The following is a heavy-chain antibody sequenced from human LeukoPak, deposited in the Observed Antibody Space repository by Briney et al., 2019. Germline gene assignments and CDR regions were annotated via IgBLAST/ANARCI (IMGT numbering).Heavy chain of an antibody. Sequence: GGSLRLSCVTSRFTFGTYGMHWVRQAPGKGLEWVAFILSDGSDQYYADFVKGRFTISRDNSAKMLYLQMNSLRVEDMGVYYCARIDYNFGRWKGFDYWGQGTLVSVSS. J-gene: IGHJ4*02. CDR2: ILSDGSDQ. CDR3: ARIDYNFGRWKGFDY. CDR1: RFTFGTYG. D-gene: IGHD3-3*01. V-gene: IGHV3-30*02.